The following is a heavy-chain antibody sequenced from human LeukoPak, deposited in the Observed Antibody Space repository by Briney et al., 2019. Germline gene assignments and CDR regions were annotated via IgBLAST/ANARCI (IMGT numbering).Heavy chain of an antibody. J-gene: IGHJ4*02. CDR2: IKQDGSEK. Sequence: SGGSLRLSCAASGFTFSNYWMHWVRQAPGKGLEWVANIKQDGSEKYYVDSVKGRFTISRDNAKNALYLQMNSLRAEDTAVYYCARRYFEYWGQGTLVTVSS. CDR3: ARRYFEY. V-gene: IGHV3-7*03. CDR1: GFTFSNYW.